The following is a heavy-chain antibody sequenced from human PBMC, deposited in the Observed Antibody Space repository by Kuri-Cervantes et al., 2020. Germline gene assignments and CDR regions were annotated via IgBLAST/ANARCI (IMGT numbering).Heavy chain of an antibody. V-gene: IGHV4-38-2*02. D-gene: IGHD5-12*01. Sequence: SETLSLTCTVSGYSISSGYYWGWTRQPPGKGLEWIGNIYRSGSTYYSPSLKSRVTISVDTSKNQFSLKLSSVTAADTAVYYCARGAYGDYWGQGTLVTVSS. J-gene: IGHJ4*02. CDR2: IYRSGST. CDR3: ARGAYGDY. CDR1: GYSISSGYY.